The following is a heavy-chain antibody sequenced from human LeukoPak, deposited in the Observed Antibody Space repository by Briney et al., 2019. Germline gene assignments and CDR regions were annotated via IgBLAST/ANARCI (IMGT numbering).Heavy chain of an antibody. J-gene: IGHJ4*02. Sequence: SETLSLTCAVSGVPLSNYYWSWVRQSPRQGLEWIGEINHSGYTNYNPSLKSRVTMSIDTAKNQFSLILTSVTAADAGVYYCTRAVAGHPDWGQGTLVTVSS. D-gene: IGHD6-19*01. CDR1: GVPLSNYY. CDR2: INHSGYT. V-gene: IGHV4-34*01. CDR3: TRAVAGHPD.